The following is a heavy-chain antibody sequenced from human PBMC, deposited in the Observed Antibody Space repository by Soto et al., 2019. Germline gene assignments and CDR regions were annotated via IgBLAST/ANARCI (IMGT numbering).Heavy chain of an antibody. V-gene: IGHV4-4*07. J-gene: IGHJ5*02. D-gene: IGHD1-1*01. CDR2: IYATGTT. CDR3: VRDGTKTLRDWFDP. CDR1: GASISGFY. Sequence: SETLSLTCTVSGASISGFYWSWIRKSAGKGLEWIGRIYATGTTDYNPSLKSRVVMSVDTSKKQFSLKLRSMTAADTAVYYCVRDGTKTLRDWFDPWGQGISVTVSS.